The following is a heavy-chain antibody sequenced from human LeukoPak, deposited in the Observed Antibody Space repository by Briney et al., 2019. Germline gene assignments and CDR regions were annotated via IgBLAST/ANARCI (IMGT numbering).Heavy chain of an antibody. D-gene: IGHD3-22*01. CDR1: GFTFDDYG. Sequence: PGGSLRLSCAASGFTFDDYGMSWVRQAPGKGLEWVSGISGSGGSTYYADSVKGRLTISRDNSKNTLYLQMDSLRAEDTAVYYCAEVGIRISLIVVVFTTADDWYFDLWGRGTLVTVSS. CDR2: ISGSGGST. J-gene: IGHJ2*01. V-gene: IGHV3-23*01. CDR3: AEVGIRISLIVVVFTTADDWYFDL.